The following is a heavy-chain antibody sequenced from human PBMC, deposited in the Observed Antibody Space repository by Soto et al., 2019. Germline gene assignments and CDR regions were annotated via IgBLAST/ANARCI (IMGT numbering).Heavy chain of an antibody. J-gene: IGHJ4*02. CDR2: FIPVYRTL. Sequence: PRASVKVSCTASGGSFGKSAINWVRQTPGQGLEWLGGFIPVYRTLNYAQKFQGRVTITADESTGTAYMTLSSLASDDTAVYYCATGVIWIGYFSFDSRRQVPRVTVPS. CDR1: GGSFGKSA. V-gene: IGHV1-69*13. CDR3: ATGVIWIGYFSFDS. D-gene: IGHD3-3*01.